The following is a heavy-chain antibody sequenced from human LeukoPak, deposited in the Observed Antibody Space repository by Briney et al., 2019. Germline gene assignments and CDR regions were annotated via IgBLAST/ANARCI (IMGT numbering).Heavy chain of an antibody. D-gene: IGHD5-18*01. CDR2: INHSGST. J-gene: IGHJ6*03. CDR1: GGSFSGYY. Sequence: SETLSLTCAVYGGSFSGYYWSWIRQPPGKGLEWIGEINHSGSTNYNPSLKSRVTISVDTSKNQFSLKLSSVTAADTAVYYCARQGGYSYGYYYYYMDVWGKGTTVTISS. CDR3: ARQGGYSYGYYYYYMDV. V-gene: IGHV4-34*01.